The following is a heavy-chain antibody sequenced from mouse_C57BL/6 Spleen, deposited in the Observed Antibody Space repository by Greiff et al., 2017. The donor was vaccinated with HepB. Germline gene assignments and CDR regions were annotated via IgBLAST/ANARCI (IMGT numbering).Heavy chain of an antibody. CDR2: IDPSDSET. CDR3: AREDYYGSSYRYYAMDY. Sequence: QVQLQQPGAELVRPGSSVKLSCKASGYTFTSYWMHWVKQRPIQGLEWIGNIDPSDSETHYNQKFKDKATLTVDKSSSTAYMQLSSLTSEDSAVYYCAREDYYGSSYRYYAMDYWGQGTSVTVSS. V-gene: IGHV1-52*01. J-gene: IGHJ4*01. D-gene: IGHD1-1*01. CDR1: GYTFTSYW.